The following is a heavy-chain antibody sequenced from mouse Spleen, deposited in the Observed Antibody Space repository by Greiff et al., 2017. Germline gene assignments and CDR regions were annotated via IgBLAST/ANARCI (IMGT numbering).Heavy chain of an antibody. D-gene: IGHD2-1*01. CDR3: AFSYGNYAMDY. Sequence: QVQLQQPGAELVRPGSSVKLSCKASGYTFTSYWMDWVKQRPGQGLEWIGNIYPSDSETHYNQKFKDKATLTVDKSSSTAYMQLSSLTSEDSAVYYCAFSYGNYAMDYWGQGTSVTVSS. J-gene: IGHJ4*01. V-gene: IGHV1-61*01. CDR1: GYTFTSYW. CDR2: IYPSDSET.